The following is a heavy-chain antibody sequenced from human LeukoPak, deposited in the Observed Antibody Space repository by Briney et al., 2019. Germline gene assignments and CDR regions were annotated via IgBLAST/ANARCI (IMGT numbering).Heavy chain of an antibody. Sequence: ASVKVSCKVSGYTLTELSMHWVRQTPGKGLEWMGGFDPEDDETIYAQKFQGRVTMTEDTSTDTAYMELSSLRSEDTAVYYCATVGIAAAGPFDYWGQGTLVTVSS. J-gene: IGHJ4*02. CDR1: GYTLTELS. D-gene: IGHD6-13*01. CDR2: FDPEDDET. V-gene: IGHV1-24*01. CDR3: ATVGIAAAGPFDY.